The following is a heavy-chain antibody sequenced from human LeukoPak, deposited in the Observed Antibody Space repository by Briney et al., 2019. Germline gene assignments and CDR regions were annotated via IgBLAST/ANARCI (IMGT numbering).Heavy chain of an antibody. V-gene: IGHV4-38-2*01. CDR2: IYHSGST. J-gene: IGHJ4*02. CDR3: ARYDSGWVFDY. Sequence: EWIGSIYHSGSTYYNPSLKSRVTISVDTSKNQFFLKLSSVTAPDTAVYYCARYDSGWVFDYWGQGTLVTVSS. D-gene: IGHD6-19*01.